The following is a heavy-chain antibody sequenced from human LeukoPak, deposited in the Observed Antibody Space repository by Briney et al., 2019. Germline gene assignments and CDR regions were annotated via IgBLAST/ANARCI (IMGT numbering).Heavy chain of an antibody. Sequence: GESLKISCKASGYSFTNYWISWLRHMPGKGLEWMGIIYPGDSDTTYSPSFQGQVTTSFGKTISTAYLQRSSLMASDTAINYCARHIGLVAPDGFDCWGQGTMVTVSS. J-gene: IGHJ3*01. CDR2: IYPGDSDT. D-gene: IGHD2-8*02. CDR3: ARHIGLVAPDGFDC. CDR1: GYSFTNYW. V-gene: IGHV5-51*01.